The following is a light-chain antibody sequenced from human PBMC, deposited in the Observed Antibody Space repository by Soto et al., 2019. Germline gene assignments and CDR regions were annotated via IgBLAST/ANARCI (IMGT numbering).Light chain of an antibody. J-gene: IGKJ1*01. CDR3: QQYGSSGT. CDR2: GAS. V-gene: IGKV3-15*01. Sequence: EIVMTQSPATLSVSPGERATLSCRASQSVGSDLAWYQQKPGQAPRLVIYGASTRATGIPARFSGSGSGTDFTLTISRLEPEDFAVYYCQQYGSSGTFGQGTKVDIK. CDR1: QSVGSD.